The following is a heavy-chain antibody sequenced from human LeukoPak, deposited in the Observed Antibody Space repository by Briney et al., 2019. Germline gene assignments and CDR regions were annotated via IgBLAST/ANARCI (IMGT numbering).Heavy chain of an antibody. CDR3: ARVSSEGIAVARLDY. D-gene: IGHD6-19*01. CDR1: GGSFSGYY. J-gene: IGHJ4*02. Sequence: SETLSLTCAVYGGSFSGYYWSWIRQSPGKGLEWIGEINHSGSANYNPSLKSRVTISVDTSKNQFSLKLTSVTAADTAVYYCARVSSEGIAVARLDYWGQGTLATVSS. CDR2: INHSGSA. V-gene: IGHV4-34*01.